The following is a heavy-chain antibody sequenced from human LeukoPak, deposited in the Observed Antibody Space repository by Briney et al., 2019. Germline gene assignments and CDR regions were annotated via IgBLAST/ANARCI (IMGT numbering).Heavy chain of an antibody. Sequence: PGGSLRLSCAASGFTFSSYGMHWVRQAPGKGLEWVAFIRYDGSNKYYADSVKGRFTISRDNSKNTLYLQMNSLRAEDTAVYYWGKGGGGGYGMEGVWGKGTTVTISS. CDR2: IRYDGSNK. V-gene: IGHV3-30*02. CDR3: GKGGGGGYGMEGV. CDR1: GFTFSSYG. D-gene: IGHD3-16*01. J-gene: IGHJ6*04.